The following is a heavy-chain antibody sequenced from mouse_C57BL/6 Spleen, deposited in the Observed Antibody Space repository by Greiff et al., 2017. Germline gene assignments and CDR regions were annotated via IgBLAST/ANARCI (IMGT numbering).Heavy chain of an antibody. CDR1: GYTFTSYW. CDR3: AREIDYYGSSYVAY. D-gene: IGHD1-1*01. CDR2: IYPGSGST. J-gene: IGHJ3*01. V-gene: IGHV1-55*01. Sequence: QVQLQQPGAELVKPGASVKMSCKASGYTFTSYWITWVKQRPGQGLEWIGDIYPGSGSTNYNEKFKSKATLTVDTSSSTAYMQLSSLTSEDSAVYYCAREIDYYGSSYVAYWGQGTLVTVSA.